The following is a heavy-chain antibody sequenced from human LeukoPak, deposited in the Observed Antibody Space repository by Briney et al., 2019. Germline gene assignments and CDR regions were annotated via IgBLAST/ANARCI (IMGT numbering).Heavy chain of an antibody. CDR2: IYNSGST. CDR3: VRDRELHY. D-gene: IGHD1-26*01. J-gene: IGHJ4*02. CDR1: GGSISSGGYS. V-gene: IGHV4-30-4*07. Sequence: SQTLSLTCAVSGGSISSGGYSWSWIRQPPGKGLEWIGYIYNSGSTTYNPSLKSRATISVDTSKNQFSLKLTSMTAADTAFYYCVRDRELHYWGQGILVTVSS.